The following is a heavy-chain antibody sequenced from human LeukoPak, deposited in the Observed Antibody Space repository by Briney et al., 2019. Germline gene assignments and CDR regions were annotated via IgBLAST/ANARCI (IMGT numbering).Heavy chain of an antibody. J-gene: IGHJ4*02. CDR3: ARRITGTTSDSFDY. V-gene: IGHV4-38-2*02. Sequence: SETLSLTCTVSGYSISNGYYWGWIRQPPGKGLEWVGSIYHRGSTYYNPSLKSRVTISVDTSKNQFSLMLSSVTAADTAVYYCARRITGTTSDSFDYWGQGTLATVSS. CDR2: IYHRGST. D-gene: IGHD1-20*01. CDR1: GYSISNGYY.